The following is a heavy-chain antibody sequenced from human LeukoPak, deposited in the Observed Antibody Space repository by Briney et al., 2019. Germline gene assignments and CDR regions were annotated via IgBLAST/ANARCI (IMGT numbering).Heavy chain of an antibody. V-gene: IGHV4-61*02. D-gene: IGHD5-18*01. J-gene: IGHJ4*02. CDR3: ARDSRGYSYGYNY. CDR1: GGSISSSSYY. CDR2: IYTSGST. Sequence: SETLSLTCTVSGGSISSSSYYWSWIRQPAGKGLEWIGRIYTSGSTNYNPSLKSRVTISVDTSKNQFSLKLSSVTAADTAVYYCARDSRGYSYGYNYWGQGTLVTVSS.